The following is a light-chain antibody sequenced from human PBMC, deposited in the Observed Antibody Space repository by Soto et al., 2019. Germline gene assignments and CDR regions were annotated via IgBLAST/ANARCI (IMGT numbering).Light chain of an antibody. Sequence: DIQMTQSPSTLYASVGDRVTITCRASQSIGASLAWFQQKPGKAPNLLLYKASSLESGVPSRFSGSGSGTEFTLTISTLQPDDFATYYCQQYNSSPLTFGVGTKVEIK. CDR1: QSIGAS. V-gene: IGKV1-5*03. J-gene: IGKJ4*01. CDR3: QQYNSSPLT. CDR2: KAS.